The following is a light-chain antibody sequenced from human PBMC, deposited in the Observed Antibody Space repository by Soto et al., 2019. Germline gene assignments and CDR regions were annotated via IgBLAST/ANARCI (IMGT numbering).Light chain of an antibody. V-gene: IGKV1-5*03. CDR3: QQYESFPRT. CDR1: QSINNW. Sequence: DIQMTQSPSTLSASVGDRVTITCRASQSINNWLAWYQQKPGKAPKLLILKASTLESGVPSRFSGSGSGTEFTLSISNLQPDDFATYYCQQYESFPRTFGQGTKVEIK. CDR2: KAS. J-gene: IGKJ1*01.